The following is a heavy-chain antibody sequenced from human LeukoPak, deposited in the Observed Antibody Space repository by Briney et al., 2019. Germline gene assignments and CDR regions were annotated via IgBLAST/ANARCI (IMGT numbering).Heavy chain of an antibody. CDR1: GGSISSGSYY. V-gene: IGHV4-61*02. D-gene: IGHD4-23*01. CDR2: IYTSGCT. CDR3: ARSGGNSFLLGAYRKKKDAFDI. J-gene: IGHJ3*02. Sequence: PSQTLSLTCTVSGGSISSGSYYWSWIRQPAGKGLEWIGRIYTSGCTNYNPSLKSRVTISVDTSKNQFSLKLSSVTAADTAVYYCARSGGNSFLLGAYRKKKDAFDIWGQGTMVTVSS.